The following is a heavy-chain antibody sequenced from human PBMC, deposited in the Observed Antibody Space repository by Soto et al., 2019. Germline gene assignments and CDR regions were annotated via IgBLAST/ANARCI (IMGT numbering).Heavy chain of an antibody. CDR2: IYRGGDT. Sequence: GGSLRLSCAAAGLTVSNNYMSWVRQAPGKGLEWVSVIYRGGDTYYADSVKGRFTISRDNSKNILYLYMNILRDDDTAVYHCARAGCGGDCYGDYYYYGMDVWGQGTTVTVSS. CDR3: ARAGCGGDCYGDYYYYGMDV. J-gene: IGHJ6*02. D-gene: IGHD2-21*02. CDR1: GLTVSNNY. V-gene: IGHV3-66*01.